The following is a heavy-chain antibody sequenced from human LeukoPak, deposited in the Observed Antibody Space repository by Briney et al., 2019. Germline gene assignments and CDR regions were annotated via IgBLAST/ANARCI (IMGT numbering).Heavy chain of an antibody. J-gene: IGHJ4*02. CDR2: INHSGST. Sequence: PSETLSLTCAVYGGSFSGYYWSWIRQPPGKGLEWIGEINHSGSTNYNPSLKSRVTISVDTSKNQFSLKLSSVTAADTAVYYCARAAPMYSSSWSLDYWGRGTLVTVSS. V-gene: IGHV4-34*01. D-gene: IGHD6-13*01. CDR1: GGSFSGYY. CDR3: ARAAPMYSSSWSLDY.